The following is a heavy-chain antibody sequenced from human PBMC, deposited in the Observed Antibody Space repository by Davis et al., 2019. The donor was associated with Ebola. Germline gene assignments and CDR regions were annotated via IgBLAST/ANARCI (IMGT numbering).Heavy chain of an antibody. CDR2: IGTAGDT. J-gene: IGHJ6*04. CDR1: GFTFSSYD. Sequence: PGGSLRLSCAASGFTFSSYDMHWVRQATGKGLEWVSAIGTAGDTYYPGSVKGRFTISRENAKNSLYLQMNSLRAGDTAVYYCARDSVLLWFGEYPGHYYGMDVWGKGTTVTVSS. D-gene: IGHD3-10*01. CDR3: ARDSVLLWFGEYPGHYYGMDV. V-gene: IGHV3-13*01.